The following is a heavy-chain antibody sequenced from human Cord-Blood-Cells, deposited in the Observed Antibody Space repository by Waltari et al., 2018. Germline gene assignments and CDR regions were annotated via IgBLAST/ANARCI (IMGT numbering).Heavy chain of an antibody. J-gene: IGHJ6*03. CDR2: IRSKANSYAT. Sequence: EVQLVESGGGLVQPGGSLNLSCAASGFPFSGSAMHWVRQAPGTGLEWVGRIRSKANSYATAYAASVKGRFTISRDDSKNTAYLQMNSLKTEDTAVYYCTRHVSSSDYYYYYMDVWGKGTTVTVSS. CDR3: TRHVSSSDYYYYYMDV. V-gene: IGHV3-73*02. CDR1: GFPFSGSA.